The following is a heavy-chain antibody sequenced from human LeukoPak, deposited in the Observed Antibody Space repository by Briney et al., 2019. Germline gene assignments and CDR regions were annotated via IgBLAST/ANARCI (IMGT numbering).Heavy chain of an antibody. CDR2: IYSGGST. J-gene: IGHJ4*02. Sequence: GGSLRLSCAASGFTVSGNYMSWVRQAPGKGLEWVSVIYSGGSTYYADSVKGRFTISRDNSKNTLYLQMNSLRAEDTAVYYCARDGPYCSSSSCYLGNWGQGTLVTVSS. V-gene: IGHV3-66*01. CDR3: ARDGPYCSSSSCYLGN. D-gene: IGHD2-2*01. CDR1: GFTVSGNY.